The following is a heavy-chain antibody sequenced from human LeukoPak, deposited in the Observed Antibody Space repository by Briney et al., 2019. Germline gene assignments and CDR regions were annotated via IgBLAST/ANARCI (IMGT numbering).Heavy chain of an antibody. V-gene: IGHV3-53*01. CDR1: GFIVSSSY. D-gene: IGHD3-22*01. CDR3: ARYYHDSSGYPYYFDY. J-gene: IGHJ4*02. Sequence: GSLRLSCAASGFIVSSSYMSWVRQAPGKGLEWVSVIYSGGSTYYADSVKGRFTISRDNSKNTLYLQMNSLRADDTAVYYCARYYHDSSGYPYYFDYWGQGALVTVSS. CDR2: IYSGGST.